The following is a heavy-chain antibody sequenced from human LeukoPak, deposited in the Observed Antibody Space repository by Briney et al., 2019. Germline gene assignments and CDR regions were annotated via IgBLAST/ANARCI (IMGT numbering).Heavy chain of an antibody. CDR2: IYHSGST. CDR3: ASWTMVRGVPFDY. CDR1: GGSISSSDW. Sequence: PSGTLSLTCAVSGGSISSSDWWSWVRQPPGKGLEWIGEIYHSGSTNYNPSLKSRVTISVDKSKNQFSLKLNSVTAADTAVYYCASWTMVRGVPFDYWGQGTLVTVSS. D-gene: IGHD3-10*01. V-gene: IGHV4-4*02. J-gene: IGHJ4*02.